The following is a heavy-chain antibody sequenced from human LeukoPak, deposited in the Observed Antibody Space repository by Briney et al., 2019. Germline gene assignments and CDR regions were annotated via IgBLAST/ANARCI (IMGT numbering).Heavy chain of an antibody. V-gene: IGHV3-23*01. CDR1: GFTFSSYA. D-gene: IGHD3-16*01. CDR2: ISGSRNNT. J-gene: IGHJ4*02. CDR3: RDVFDY. Sequence: GGSLRLSCAASGFTFSSYAMAWVRQAPGKGLEWVSAISGSRNNTYYADSVKGRFTISRDNSKNTLYLQMNSLRAEDTAVYYCRDVFDYWGQGALVTVSS.